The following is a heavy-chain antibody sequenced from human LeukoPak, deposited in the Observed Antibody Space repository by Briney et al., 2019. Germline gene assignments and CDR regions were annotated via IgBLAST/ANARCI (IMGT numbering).Heavy chain of an antibody. V-gene: IGHV4-39*01. CDR2: IYYSGST. CDR1: GDSISSSSYY. J-gene: IGHJ4*02. Sequence: SETLSLTCTVSGDSISSSSYYWGWIRQPPGKGLEWIGNIYYSGSTYYNPSLKSRVTISVDTSKNQFSLKLSSVTAADTAVYYCARVAVAYGGCHFDYWGQGTLVTVSS. CDR3: ARVAVAYGGCHFDY. D-gene: IGHD2-15*01.